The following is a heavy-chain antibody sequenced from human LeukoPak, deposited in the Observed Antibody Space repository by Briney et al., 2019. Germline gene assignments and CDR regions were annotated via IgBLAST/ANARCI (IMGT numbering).Heavy chain of an antibody. V-gene: IGHV4-59*11. Sequence: PSETLSLTCTVSGGSISSHYWSWIRQPPGKGLEWIGYIYYSGSTNYNPCLKSRVTISVDTSKNQFSLKLSSVTAADTAVYYCARDTEETYCGGDCYSRWFDPWGQGTLVTVSS. J-gene: IGHJ5*02. CDR2: IYYSGST. CDR3: ARDTEETYCGGDCYSRWFDP. CDR1: GGSISSHY. D-gene: IGHD2-21*02.